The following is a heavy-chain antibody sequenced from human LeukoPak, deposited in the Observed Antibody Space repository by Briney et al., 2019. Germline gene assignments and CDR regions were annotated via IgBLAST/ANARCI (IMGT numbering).Heavy chain of an antibody. J-gene: IGHJ4*02. CDR2: IYHSGST. D-gene: IGHD6-19*01. Sequence: PSQTLSLTCAVSGVSISSGGYSWSWIRQPPGKGLEWIGYIYHSGSTYYNPSLKSRVTISVDRSKNQFSLKLSSVTAADTAVYYCARARTAVSGWYPDYWGQGTLVTVSS. V-gene: IGHV4-30-2*01. CDR3: ARARTAVSGWYPDY. CDR1: GVSISSGGYS.